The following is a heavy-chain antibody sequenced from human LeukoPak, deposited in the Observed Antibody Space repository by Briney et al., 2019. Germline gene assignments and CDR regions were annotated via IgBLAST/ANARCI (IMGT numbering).Heavy chain of an antibody. CDR1: GYTFTGYY. CDR2: INPNSGGT. Sequence: ASVKVSCKASGYTFTGYYIHWVRQAPRQGLEWMGWINPNSGGTNYAQKFQGRVTMTRDTSINTAYMELSRLRSDDTAVYYCARGSLEDAFDIWGQGTMVTVSS. CDR3: ARGSLEDAFDI. D-gene: IGHD1-26*01. J-gene: IGHJ3*02. V-gene: IGHV1-2*02.